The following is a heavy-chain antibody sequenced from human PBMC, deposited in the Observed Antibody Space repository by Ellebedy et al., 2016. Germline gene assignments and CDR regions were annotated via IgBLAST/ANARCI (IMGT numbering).Heavy chain of an antibody. Sequence: ASVKVSXXASGYTFTGYYMHWVRQAPGQGLEWMGWINPNSGGTNYAQKFQGRVTMTRDTSISTAYMELSRLRSDDTAVYYCARDQRRRYGSGSYRAGYAFDIWGQGTMVTVSS. D-gene: IGHD3-10*01. CDR1: GYTFTGYY. CDR2: INPNSGGT. CDR3: ARDQRRRYGSGSYRAGYAFDI. J-gene: IGHJ3*02. V-gene: IGHV1-2*02.